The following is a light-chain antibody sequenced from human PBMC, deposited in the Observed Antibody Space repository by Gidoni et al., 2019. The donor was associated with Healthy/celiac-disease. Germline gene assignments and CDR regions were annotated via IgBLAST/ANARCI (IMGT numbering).Light chain of an antibody. V-gene: IGKV1-39*01. CDR1: QSISSY. CDR3: QQSYSRVFT. Sequence: DIQMTQSPSSLSASVGDRVTITCRASQSISSYLNWYQQKPGKAPKLLIYAASSLQSGVPSRFSGSGSGTDFTLTISSLQPEDFATYYCQQSYSRVFTFXPXTKVDIK. CDR2: AAS. J-gene: IGKJ3*01.